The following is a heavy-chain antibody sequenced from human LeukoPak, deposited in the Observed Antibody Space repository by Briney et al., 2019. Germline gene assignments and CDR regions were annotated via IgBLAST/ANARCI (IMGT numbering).Heavy chain of an antibody. CDR3: ARDQIGGSGSTNWFDP. J-gene: IGHJ5*02. D-gene: IGHD5/OR15-5a*01. CDR1: GGSISSGGYY. CDR2: IYYSGST. Sequence: SETLSLTCTVSGGSISSGGYYWSWIRQHPGKGLEWIGYIYYSGSTYYNPSLKSRVTISVDTSKNQFSLKLSSVTAADTAVYYCARDQIGGSGSTNWFDPWGQGTLVTVSS. V-gene: IGHV4-31*03.